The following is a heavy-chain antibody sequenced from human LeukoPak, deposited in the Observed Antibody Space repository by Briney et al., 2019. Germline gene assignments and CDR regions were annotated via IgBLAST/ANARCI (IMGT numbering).Heavy chain of an antibody. CDR3: ARRITMIVVAPYDY. D-gene: IGHD3-22*01. J-gene: IGHJ4*02. Sequence: SETLSLTCAVYSGSLSGYYWSWIRQTPGKGLEWIGEINHSGSTNYNPSLKSRVTISVDTSKNPFSLKLSSVTAADTAVYYCARRITMIVVAPYDYWGQGTLVTVSS. CDR2: INHSGST. CDR1: SGSLSGYY. V-gene: IGHV4-34*01.